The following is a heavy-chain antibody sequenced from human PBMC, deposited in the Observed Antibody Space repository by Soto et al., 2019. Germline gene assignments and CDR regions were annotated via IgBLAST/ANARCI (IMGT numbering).Heavy chain of an antibody. Sequence: EVQLLESGGGLVQPGGSLRLSCAASGFTFSSYAMNWVRQGPGKGLEWVSVIGGSGTSTYYADSVKGRFTISRDNSKNTLYLQMNSLRAEDTAVYYCAKGHRGTPVDYWGQGTLVTVSS. CDR2: IGGSGTST. CDR1: GFTFSSYA. V-gene: IGHV3-23*01. D-gene: IGHD3-16*01. CDR3: AKGHRGTPVDY. J-gene: IGHJ4*02.